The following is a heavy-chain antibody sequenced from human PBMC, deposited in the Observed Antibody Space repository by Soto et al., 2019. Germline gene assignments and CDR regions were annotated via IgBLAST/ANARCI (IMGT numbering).Heavy chain of an antibody. CDR3: ATAGTMVRGVIMPSGY. V-gene: IGHV1-46*01. D-gene: IGHD3-10*01. CDR2: IGPSGGST. J-gene: IGHJ4*02. CDR1: GYTFTSYY. Sequence: ASVKVSCKASGYTFTSYYMHWVRQAPGQGLEWMGMIGPSGGSTTYAQKFQGRVTMTEDTSTDTAYMELSSLRSEDTAVYYCATAGTMVRGVIMPSGYWGQGTLVTVSS.